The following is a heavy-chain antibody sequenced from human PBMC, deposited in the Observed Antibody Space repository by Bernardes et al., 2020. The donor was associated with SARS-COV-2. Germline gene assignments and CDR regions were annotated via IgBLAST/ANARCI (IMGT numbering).Heavy chain of an antibody. V-gene: IGHV3-20*04. J-gene: IGHJ6*02. CDR2: IKWDGDNT. D-gene: IGHD3-9*01. CDR3: ARGAMGLRYLDSYYYGLDV. Sequence: GGSLRLWCAASGFTFEDYGMTWVRQAPGKGLEWVSGIKWDGDNTGYAGSVKGRFTISRDNAKNSLYLQMNSLRVEDTAIYFCARGAMGLRYLDSYYYGLDVWGRGTTVTVSS. CDR1: GFTFEDYG.